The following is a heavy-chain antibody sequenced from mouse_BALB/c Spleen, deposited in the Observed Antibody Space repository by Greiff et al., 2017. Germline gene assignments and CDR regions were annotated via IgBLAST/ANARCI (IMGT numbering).Heavy chain of an antibody. CDR1: GFTFSNYW. V-gene: IGHV6-6*02. Sequence: EVKLMESGGGLVQPGGSMKLSCVASGFTFSNYWMNWVRQSPEKGLEWVAEIRLKSNNYATHYAESVKGRFTISRDDSKSSVYLQMNNLRAEDTGIYYCTSRYDDEDYAMDYWGQGTSVTVSS. D-gene: IGHD2-14*01. CDR3: TSRYDDEDYAMDY. J-gene: IGHJ4*01. CDR2: IRLKSNNYAT.